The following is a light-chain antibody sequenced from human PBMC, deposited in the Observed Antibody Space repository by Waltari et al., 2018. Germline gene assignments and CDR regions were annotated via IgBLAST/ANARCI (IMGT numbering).Light chain of an antibody. V-gene: IGLV1-51*01. CDR2: DNN. Sequence: HSVLTQPPSVSAAPGQAVTIFCSGSSSNIGNNYVSWYQQVPGTAPKLLIFDNNERPSGIPDRFSGSKSGTSATLDITGLQTGDEAHYYCATWDSSLSGGVFGGGTKVTVL. CDR3: ATWDSSLSGGV. CDR1: SSNIGNNY. J-gene: IGLJ2*01.